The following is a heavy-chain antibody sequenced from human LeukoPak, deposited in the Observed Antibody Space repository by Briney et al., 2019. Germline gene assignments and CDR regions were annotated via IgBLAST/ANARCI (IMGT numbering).Heavy chain of an antibody. CDR2: ISYDGSNK. CDR1: GFTFSSYA. CDR3: AKASGVYDIHYYMDV. D-gene: IGHD3-9*01. V-gene: IGHV3-30*18. Sequence: GGSLRLSCAASGFTFSSYAMNWVRQAPGKGLEWVAVISYDGSNKYYADSVKGRFTISRDNSKNTLYLQMNSLRAEGTAVYYCAKASGVYDIHYYMDVWGKGTTVTVSS. J-gene: IGHJ6*03.